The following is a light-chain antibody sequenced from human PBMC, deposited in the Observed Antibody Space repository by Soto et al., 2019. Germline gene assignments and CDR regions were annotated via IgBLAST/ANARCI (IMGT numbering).Light chain of an antibody. CDR2: DAS. Sequence: DIHMTQSPSTLPATLGDTVTITFRASQSISSWLAWYQQKPGKAPKLLIYDASSLESGVPSRFSGSGSGTEFTLTISSLQPDDFATYYCQKYNSYSWTFGQGTKVDI. CDR3: QKYNSYSWT. J-gene: IGKJ1*01. V-gene: IGKV1-5*01. CDR1: QSISSW.